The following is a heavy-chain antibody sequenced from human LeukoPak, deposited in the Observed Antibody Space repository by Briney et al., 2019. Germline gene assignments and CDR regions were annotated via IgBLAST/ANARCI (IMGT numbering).Heavy chain of an antibody. V-gene: IGHV1-69*05. CDR1: GGTFSSYA. Sequence: ASVKVSCEASGGTFSSYAISWVRQAPGQGLEWMGRIIPIFGTANYAQKFQGRVTITTDESTSTAYMELSSLRSEDTAVHYCASGYCSGGSCYPGYYFDYWGQGTLVTVSS. CDR2: IIPIFGTA. J-gene: IGHJ4*02. D-gene: IGHD2-15*01. CDR3: ASGYCSGGSCYPGYYFDY.